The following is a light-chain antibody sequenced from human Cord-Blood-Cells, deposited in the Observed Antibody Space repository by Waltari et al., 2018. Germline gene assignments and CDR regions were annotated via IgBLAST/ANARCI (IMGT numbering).Light chain of an antibody. Sequence: EIVMTQSPATLSVSPGERATLSCRASQGVSSNLAWYQQKPGQAPRLRIYGASTRATGIPARFSGSGSGTEFTLTISSLQSEDFAVYYRQQYNNWPPYSFGQGTKLEIK. CDR1: QGVSSN. CDR2: GAS. CDR3: QQYNNWPPYS. J-gene: IGKJ2*03. V-gene: IGKV3-15*01.